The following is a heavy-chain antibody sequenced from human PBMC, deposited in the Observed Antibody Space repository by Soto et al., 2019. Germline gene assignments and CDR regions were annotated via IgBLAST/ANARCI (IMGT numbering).Heavy chain of an antibody. J-gene: IGHJ4*02. CDR1: GGTFSSYA. Sequence: GASVKVSCKASGGTFSSYAISWVRQAPVQGLEWMGGIIPIFGTANYAQKFQGRVTITADKSTSTAYMELSSLRSEDTAVYYCARDLRSYYDSSGYYYYSVYDYWGQGTLVTVSS. V-gene: IGHV1-69*06. CDR2: IIPIFGTA. CDR3: ARDLRSYYDSSGYYYYSVYDY. D-gene: IGHD3-22*01.